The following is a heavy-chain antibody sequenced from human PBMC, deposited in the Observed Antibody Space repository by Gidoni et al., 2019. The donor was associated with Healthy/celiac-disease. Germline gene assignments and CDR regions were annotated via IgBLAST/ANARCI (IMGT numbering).Heavy chain of an antibody. Sequence: QVQLQESGPGLVKPSETLSLTCTVSGGPIGRYSWTWIRQPPGKGLAWIWYIYYSGSTNYNPSLKSRVTISVDTSKNQFSLKLSSVTAADTAVYYCARVDFWSGFASDYWGQGTLVTVSS. CDR3: ARVDFWSGFASDY. V-gene: IGHV4-59*01. J-gene: IGHJ4*02. CDR1: GGPIGRYS. CDR2: IYYSGST. D-gene: IGHD3-3*01.